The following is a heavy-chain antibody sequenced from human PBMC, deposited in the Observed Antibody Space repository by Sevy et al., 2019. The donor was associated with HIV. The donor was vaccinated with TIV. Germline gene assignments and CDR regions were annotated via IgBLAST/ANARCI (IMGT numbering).Heavy chain of an antibody. CDR1: GGTFSSYA. CDR3: ARAITMVRGVIFSRSWFDP. V-gene: IGHV1-69*06. Sequence: ASVKVSCKASGGTFSSYAISWVRLAPGQGLEWMGGIIPIFGTANYAQKFQGRVTITADKSTSTAYMELSSLRSEDTAVYYCARAITMVRGVIFSRSWFDPWGQGTLVTVSS. CDR2: IIPIFGTA. J-gene: IGHJ5*02. D-gene: IGHD3-10*01.